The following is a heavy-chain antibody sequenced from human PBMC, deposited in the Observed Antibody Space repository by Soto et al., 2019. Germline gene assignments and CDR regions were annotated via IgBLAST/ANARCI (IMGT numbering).Heavy chain of an antibody. Sequence: QVQLVESGGGVVQPGGCLRLSGAASGFTFRHSGMHWVRQTPGKGLEWVSLVSFDGSDQYYADSVKGRFTISRDNFNNTLFLQMNSLRVEDTAVYYCAKTLHGDSTGAFDSWGLGTLVTVSS. J-gene: IGHJ4*02. D-gene: IGHD2-21*02. CDR3: AKTLHGDSTGAFDS. V-gene: IGHV3-30*18. CDR1: GFTFRHSG. CDR2: VSFDGSDQ.